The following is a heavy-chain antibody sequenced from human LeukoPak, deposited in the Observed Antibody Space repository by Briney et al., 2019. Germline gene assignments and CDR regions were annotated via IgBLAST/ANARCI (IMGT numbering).Heavy chain of an antibody. Sequence: TSETLSLTCTVYGGSISGYYWSWIRQPPGKGLEWIADIYYSGISNYNPSPNSRVTISVDTSKNQLSLKPTSVTAADTAVYHCAREFQNWGQRTLVTVSS. J-gene: IGHJ4*02. V-gene: IGHV4-59*01. CDR1: GGSISGYY. CDR3: AREFQN. CDR2: IYYSGIS.